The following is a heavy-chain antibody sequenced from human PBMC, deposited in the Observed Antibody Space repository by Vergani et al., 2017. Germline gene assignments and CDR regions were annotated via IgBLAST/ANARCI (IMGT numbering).Heavy chain of an antibody. V-gene: IGHV4-4*07. Sequence: QVQLQESGPGLVKPSETLSLTCTVSGGSISSYYWSWIRQPAGKGLEWIGRIYASGSTNYNPSLKSRVTISVDTSKNQFSLKLSSVTAADTAVYYCARNPYCGGDCYSDAFDIWGQGTMVTVSS. CDR1: GGSISSYY. J-gene: IGHJ3*02. CDR3: ARNPYCGGDCYSDAFDI. D-gene: IGHD2-21*02. CDR2: IYASGST.